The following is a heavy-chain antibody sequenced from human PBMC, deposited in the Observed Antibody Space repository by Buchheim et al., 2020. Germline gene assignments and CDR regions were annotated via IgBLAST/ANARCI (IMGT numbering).Heavy chain of an antibody. J-gene: IGHJ6*02. D-gene: IGHD6-19*01. Sequence: QVQLVESGGGVVQPGRSLRLSCAASGFTFSSYGMHWVRQAPGKGLEWVAVISYDGSNKYYADSVKGRFTISRDNSKNTLYLQMNSLRAEDTAVYYCARGVVGGRSSGWTKIYYYYYYGMDVWGQGTT. CDR3: ARGVVGGRSSGWTKIYYYYYYGMDV. V-gene: IGHV3-30*03. CDR1: GFTFSSYG. CDR2: ISYDGSNK.